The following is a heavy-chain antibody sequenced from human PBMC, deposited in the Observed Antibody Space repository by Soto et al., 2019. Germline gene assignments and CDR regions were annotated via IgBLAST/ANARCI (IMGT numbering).Heavy chain of an antibody. CDR1: GGPISSSNW. Sequence: QVQLQESGPGLVKPSGTLSLTCAVSGGPISSSNWWSWVRQPPGKGLEWIGEIYHSWSTNYNPSLQSRVTISVDKSKNQFSLKLSSVTAADTAVYYCARRASSDAGTPMDVWGQGTTVTVSS. CDR2: IYHSWST. J-gene: IGHJ6*02. V-gene: IGHV4-4*02. D-gene: IGHD3-10*01. CDR3: ARRASSDAGTPMDV.